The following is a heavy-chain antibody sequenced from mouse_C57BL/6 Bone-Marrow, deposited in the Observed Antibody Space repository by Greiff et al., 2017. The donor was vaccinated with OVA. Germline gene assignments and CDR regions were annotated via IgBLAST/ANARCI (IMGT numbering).Heavy chain of an antibody. CDR1: GFNIKDDY. V-gene: IGHV14-4*01. CDR3: TSYYYGSSPCAMEY. J-gene: IGHJ4*01. D-gene: IGHD1-1*01. CDR2: IDPENGDT. Sequence: VQLKQSGAELVRPGASVKLSCTASGFNIKDDYMHWVKQRPEQGLEWIGWIDPENGDTEYASKFQGKATITADTSSNTAYLQLSSLTSEDTAVYYCTSYYYGSSPCAMEYWGQGTSVTVSS.